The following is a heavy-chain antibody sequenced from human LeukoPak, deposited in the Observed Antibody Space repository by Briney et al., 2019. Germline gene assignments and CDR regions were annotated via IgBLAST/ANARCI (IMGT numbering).Heavy chain of an antibody. Sequence: SETLSLPCTVSGGSVSSCSYYWSWIRQPPGKGLEWIGYIYYSWSTNYNPSLKSRVTISVDTSKNQFSLKLSSVNAADTDVYYCAGELQYCSGGSCYFSYYYGMDVWGKGTTVTVSS. D-gene: IGHD2-15*01. CDR1: GGSVSSCSYY. J-gene: IGHJ6*04. V-gene: IGHV4-61*01. CDR2: IYYSWST. CDR3: AGELQYCSGGSCYFSYYYGMDV.